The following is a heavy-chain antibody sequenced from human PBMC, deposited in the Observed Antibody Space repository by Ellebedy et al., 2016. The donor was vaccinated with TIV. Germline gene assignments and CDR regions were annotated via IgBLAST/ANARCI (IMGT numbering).Heavy chain of an antibody. CDR1: GGSISSNY. CDR2: IYNSVIT. V-gene: IGHV4-59*01. J-gene: IGHJ4*02. Sequence: MPSETLSLTCTVSGGSISSNYWDWIRQPPGKGLEWIGYIYNSVITNYNPSLKSLVTISKDMSKNQFSLKLTSVTTADTAVYYCARDFYGSASYFDYWGQGTLVTVSS. D-gene: IGHD3-10*01. CDR3: ARDFYGSASYFDY.